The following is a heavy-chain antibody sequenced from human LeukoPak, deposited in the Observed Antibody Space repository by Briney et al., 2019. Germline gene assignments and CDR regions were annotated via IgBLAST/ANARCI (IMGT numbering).Heavy chain of an antibody. CDR3: ARDTPLCSGGSCYPNLTFYYYYYYGMDV. D-gene: IGHD2-15*01. CDR1: GFTFSSYW. CDR2: INSDGSST. Sequence: GGSLRLSCAASGFTFSSYWMHWVRQAPGKGLVWVSRINSDGSSTSYADSVKGRFTISRDNTKNTLYLQMNSLRAEDTAVYYCARDTPLCSGGSCYPNLTFYYYYYYGMDVWGQGTTVTVSS. V-gene: IGHV3-74*01. J-gene: IGHJ6*02.